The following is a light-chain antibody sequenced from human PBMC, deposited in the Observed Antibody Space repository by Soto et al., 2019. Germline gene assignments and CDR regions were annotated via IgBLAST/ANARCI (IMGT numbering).Light chain of an antibody. CDR2: DAS. CDR1: QSVSSK. Sequence: TLMTQSHTTLSMSPGEIATLSCRASQSVSSKLVWYQRRPGQAPRLLIYDASTRATGIPDRFSGSGSGTEFTLTISSLQSGDFAIYYCQQDNNWPWTFGQGTKVDI. J-gene: IGKJ1*01. V-gene: IGKV3-15*01. CDR3: QQDNNWPWT.